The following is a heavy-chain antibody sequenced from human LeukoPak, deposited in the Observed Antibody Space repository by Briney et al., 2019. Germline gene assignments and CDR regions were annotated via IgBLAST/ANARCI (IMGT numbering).Heavy chain of an antibody. CDR1: GGSISSYY. V-gene: IGHV4-59*01. CDR3: ARDVRRRDGYNYAEV. J-gene: IGHJ4*02. D-gene: IGHD5-24*01. CDR2: NSYSGIN. Sequence: SETLSLTCTVSGGSISSYYWSWIRQPPGKGLEGIGYNSYSGINTYNPSLKSRVTISVDTSKNHLSLKLTSVTAADTAVYYCARDVRRRDGYNYAEVWGQGTLVTVSS.